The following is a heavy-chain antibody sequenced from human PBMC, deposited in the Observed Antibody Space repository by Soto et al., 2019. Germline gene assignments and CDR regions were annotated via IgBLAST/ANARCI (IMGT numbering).Heavy chain of an antibody. CDR2: ISGSGGST. CDR3: AKDDTYYYDRAAFDI. J-gene: IGHJ3*02. D-gene: IGHD3-22*01. CDR1: GFTFSSYA. V-gene: IGHV3-23*01. Sequence: GGSLRLSCAASGFTFSSYAMSWVRQAPGKGLEWVSAISGSGGSTYYADSAKGRFTISRDNSKNTLYLQMNSLRAEDTAVYYCAKDDTYYYDRAAFDIWGQGTMVTVSS.